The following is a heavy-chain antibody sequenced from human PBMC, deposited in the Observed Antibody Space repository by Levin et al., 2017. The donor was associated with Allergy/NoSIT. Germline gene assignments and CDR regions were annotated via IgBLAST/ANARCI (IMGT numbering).Heavy chain of an antibody. J-gene: IGHJ5*02. Sequence: SQTLSLPCTVSNGSISSGDYYWSWIRQPPGKGLEWIGHIYYSGSTYYSPSLKSRVTISIDTSKNQFSLKLSSVTAADTAVYYCARALTFSSRWYGYNWFDPWGQGTLVTVSS. CDR2: IYYSGST. CDR3: ARALTFSSRWYGYNWFDP. CDR1: NGSISSGDYY. D-gene: IGHD6-13*01. V-gene: IGHV4-30-4*01.